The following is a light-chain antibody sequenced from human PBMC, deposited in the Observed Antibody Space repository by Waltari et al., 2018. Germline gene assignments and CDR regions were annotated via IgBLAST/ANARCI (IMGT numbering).Light chain of an antibody. CDR3: QQYNSAPYS. Sequence: DIQMTKSPSSLSASVGDRVTITCRASQGISSWLAWYQQKPGKTPNLLIYRASSLQSGVPSRFSGSGSGTDFTLTISSLQPEDFATYYCQQYNSAPYSFGQGTKVEIK. CDR1: QGISSW. V-gene: IGKV1-5*03. J-gene: IGKJ2*03. CDR2: RAS.